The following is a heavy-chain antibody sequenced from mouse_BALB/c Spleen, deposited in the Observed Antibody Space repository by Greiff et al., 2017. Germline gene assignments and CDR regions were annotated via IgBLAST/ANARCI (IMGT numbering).Heavy chain of an antibody. CDR3: TRDAGSWDYFDY. Sequence: EVQVVESGGGLVKPGGSLKLSCAASGFTFSSYTMSWVRQTPEKRLEWVATISSGGSYTYYPDSVKGRFTISRDNAKNTLYLQMSSLKSEDTAMYYCTRDAGSWDYFDYWGQGTTLTVSS. J-gene: IGHJ2*01. CDR2: ISSGGSYT. V-gene: IGHV5-6-4*01. CDR1: GFTFSSYT. D-gene: IGHD4-1*01.